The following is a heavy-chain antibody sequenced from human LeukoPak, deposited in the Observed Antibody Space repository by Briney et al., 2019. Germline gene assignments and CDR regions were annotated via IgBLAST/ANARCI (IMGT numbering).Heavy chain of an antibody. V-gene: IGHV3-74*01. CDR1: GFTFSSYA. D-gene: IGHD5-24*01. Sequence: PGGSLRLSCAASGFTFSSYAMHWVRQAPGKGLVWVSRINSDGSSTSYADSVKGRFTISRDNAKNTLYLQMNSLRAEDTAVYYCARERPNRDGYNLGSAFDIWGQGTMVTVSS. J-gene: IGHJ3*02. CDR3: ARERPNRDGYNLGSAFDI. CDR2: INSDGSST.